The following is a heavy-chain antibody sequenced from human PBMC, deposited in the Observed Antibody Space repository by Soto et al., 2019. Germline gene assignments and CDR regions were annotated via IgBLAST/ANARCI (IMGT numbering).Heavy chain of an antibody. D-gene: IGHD2-8*01. V-gene: IGHV4-39*01. CDR1: GGSMSNKKYY. J-gene: IGHJ5*02. Sequence: SETLSLTYTVSGGSMSNKKYYWGWIRQPPGKGLEWIGSIYYSGSTFYNPSLRSRVTMSVDTSKNEFSLRLHSVTAADTAVYYCAGSYCTNGVCFNDNNWFDPWGQGTLVTVSS. CDR3: AGSYCTNGVCFNDNNWFDP. CDR2: IYYSGST.